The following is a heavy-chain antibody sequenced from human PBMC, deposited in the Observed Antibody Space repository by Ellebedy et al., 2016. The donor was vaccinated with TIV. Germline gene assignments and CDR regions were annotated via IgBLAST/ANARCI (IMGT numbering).Heavy chain of an antibody. V-gene: IGHV4-39*01. J-gene: IGHJ4*02. Sequence: MPSETLSLTCTVSGGSISSSSYYRGWIRQPPGKGLEWIGSIYYTGSTYYKPPLKSRVSISVDTSKNQFSLKLSSVTAADTAVYYCARMRYCGGDCWYFDYWGQGTLVTVSS. D-gene: IGHD2-21*02. CDR1: GGSISSSSYY. CDR2: IYYTGST. CDR3: ARMRYCGGDCWYFDY.